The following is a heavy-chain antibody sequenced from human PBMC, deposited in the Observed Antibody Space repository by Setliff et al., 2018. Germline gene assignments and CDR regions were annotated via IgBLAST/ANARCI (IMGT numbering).Heavy chain of an antibody. CDR1: GYSFTGYY. V-gene: IGHV1-18*01. CDR2: ISPYTGKT. Sequence: ASVKVSCKASGYSFTGYYMHWVRQAPGQGLEWVGWISPYTGKTHLAPKFQDRVTLTADTSTTTAYLQLTNLRSDDTAIYFCSRLVRFCTRTSCQRLSGDEYWGQGALVTVSS. J-gene: IGHJ4*02. D-gene: IGHD2-2*01. CDR3: SRLVRFCTRTSCQRLSGDEY.